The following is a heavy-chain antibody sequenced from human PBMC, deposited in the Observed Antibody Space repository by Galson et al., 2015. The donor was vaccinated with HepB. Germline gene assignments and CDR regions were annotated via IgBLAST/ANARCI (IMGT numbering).Heavy chain of an antibody. CDR1: GFTFSSYS. CDR2: ISSSSSYI. V-gene: IGHV3-21*01. CDR3: AREGYYDSSGYDY. J-gene: IGHJ4*02. Sequence: SLRLSCAASGFTFSSYSVNWVRQAPGKGLEWVSSISSSSSYIYYADSVKGRFTISRDNAKNSLYLQMNSLRAEDTAVYYCAREGYYDSSGYDYWGQGTLVTVSS. D-gene: IGHD3-22*01.